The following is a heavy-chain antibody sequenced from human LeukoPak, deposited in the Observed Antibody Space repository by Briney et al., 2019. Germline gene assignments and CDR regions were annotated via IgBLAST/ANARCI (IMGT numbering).Heavy chain of an antibody. D-gene: IGHD6-6*01. V-gene: IGHV3-30*01. CDR3: ARDTYSSSSLDYYYMDV. CDR1: GFTFSSYA. J-gene: IGHJ6*03. CDR2: ISYDGSNK. Sequence: GGSLRLSCAASGFTFSSYAMHWVRQAPGKGLEWVAVISYDGSNKYYADSVKGRFTISRVNSKNTLYLQMNSLRAEDTAVYYCARDTYSSSSLDYYYMDVWGKGTTVTVSS.